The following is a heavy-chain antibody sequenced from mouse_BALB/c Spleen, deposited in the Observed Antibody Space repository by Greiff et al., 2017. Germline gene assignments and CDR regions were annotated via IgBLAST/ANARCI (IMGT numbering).Heavy chain of an antibody. J-gene: IGHJ3*01. V-gene: IGHV5-17*02. CDR3: ARYITMAY. CDR2: ISSGSSTI. CDR1: GFTFSSFG. Sequence: EVMLVESGGGLVQPGGSRKLSCAASGFTFSSFGMHWVRQAPEKGLEWVAYISSGSSTIYYADTVKGRFTISRDNPKNTLFLQMTSLRSEDTAMYYCARYITMAYWGQGTLVTVSA. D-gene: IGHD1-1*02.